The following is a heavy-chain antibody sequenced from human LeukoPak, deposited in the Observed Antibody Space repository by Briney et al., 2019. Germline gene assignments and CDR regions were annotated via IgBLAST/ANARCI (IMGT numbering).Heavy chain of an antibody. CDR2: VWYDGSNI. CDR3: ARDPYGSGSH. CDR1: GFTFSTYG. J-gene: IGHJ4*02. Sequence: PGGSLRLSCAASGFTFSTYGMHWVRQAPGKGLEWVAVVWYDGSNIHYVDSVKGRFTISRDNSKSTLYLQMNSLTAEDTAVYYCARDPYGSGSHWGQGTLATVSS. V-gene: IGHV3-33*01. D-gene: IGHD3-10*01.